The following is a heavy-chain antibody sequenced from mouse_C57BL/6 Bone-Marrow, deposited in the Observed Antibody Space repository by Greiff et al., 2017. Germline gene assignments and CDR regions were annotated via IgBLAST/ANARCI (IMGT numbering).Heavy chain of an antibody. J-gene: IGHJ2*01. CDR3: TRHDYGSSYGY. D-gene: IGHD1-1*01. CDR2: IRNKANNHAT. Sequence: EVQLQQSGGGLVQPGGSMKLSCAASGFTFSDSWMDWVRQSPGKGLEWVAEIRNKANNHATYYAESVKGRFTISRDDSKSSVYMQMNSLRAEDTGIYYCTRHDYGSSYGYWGQGTTLTVSS. CDR1: GFTFSDSW. V-gene: IGHV6-6*01.